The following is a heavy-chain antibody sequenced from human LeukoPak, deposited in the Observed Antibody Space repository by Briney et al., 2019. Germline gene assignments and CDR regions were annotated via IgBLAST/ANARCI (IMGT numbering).Heavy chain of an antibody. V-gene: IGHV4-39*07. CDR2: IYYNGST. D-gene: IGHD3-22*01. Sequence: MTSETLSLTCTVSDVSFTSGNYYWVRIRPPPGKGLEWIATIYYNGSTIYTPSLKSRLAISRDTSSDQFYLRLTSGTAADTAVYYCARAPIVVVSTPSFDTWGQGILVTVSS. J-gene: IGHJ4*02. CDR3: ARAPIVVVSTPSFDT. CDR1: DVSFTSGNYY.